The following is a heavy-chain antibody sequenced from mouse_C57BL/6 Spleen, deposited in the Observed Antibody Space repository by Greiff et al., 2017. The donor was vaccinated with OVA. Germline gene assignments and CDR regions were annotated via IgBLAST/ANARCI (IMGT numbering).Heavy chain of an antibody. CDR3: ARRITTVVGYFDV. V-gene: IGHV1-19*01. D-gene: IGHD1-1*01. CDR1: GYTFTDYY. CDR2: INPYNGGT. J-gene: IGHJ1*03. Sequence: VQLQQSGPVLVKPGASVQMSCKASGYTFTDYYMNWVKQSHGKSLEWIGVINPYNGGTSYNQKFKGKATLTVDKSSSTAYMELNSLTSDDSAVYYCARRITTVVGYFDVWGTGTTVTVSS.